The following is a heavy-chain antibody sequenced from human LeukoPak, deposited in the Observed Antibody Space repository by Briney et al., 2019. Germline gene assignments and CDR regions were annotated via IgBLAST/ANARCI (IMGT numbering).Heavy chain of an antibody. CDR2: IRGTGGST. V-gene: IGHV3-23*01. Sequence: GGSLRLSCAASGFTFSSFAMTWVRQAPGKGLQWVSGIRGTGGSTYYADSVKGRFTISRDNSKNTLYLQMNSLRAEDTAVYYSAKDTSNSWYGLDFWGQGTLVTVSS. J-gene: IGHJ4*02. CDR1: GFTFSSFA. CDR3: AKDTSNSWYGLDF. D-gene: IGHD6-13*01.